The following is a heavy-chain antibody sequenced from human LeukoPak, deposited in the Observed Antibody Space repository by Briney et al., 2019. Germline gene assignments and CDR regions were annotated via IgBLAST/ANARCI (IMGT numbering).Heavy chain of an antibody. J-gene: IGHJ5*02. Sequence: SETLSLTCTVSGYSISSGNYWDWIRQPPGKGLEWIGSIYHSGSTYYNPSLKSRVTISVDTSKNQFSLKLSSVTAADTAVYYCARDQRSCSGGSCYPGWFAPWGQGTLVTVSS. CDR1: GYSISSGNY. CDR2: IYHSGST. CDR3: ARDQRSCSGGSCYPGWFAP. V-gene: IGHV4-38-2*02. D-gene: IGHD2-15*01.